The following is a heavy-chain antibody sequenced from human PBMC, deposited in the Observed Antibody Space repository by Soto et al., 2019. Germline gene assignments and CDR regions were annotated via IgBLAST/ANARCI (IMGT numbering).Heavy chain of an antibody. D-gene: IGHD6-13*01. J-gene: IGHJ5*02. CDR2: ISSNSAYI. CDR1: GFTFRSFT. V-gene: IGHV3-21*01. CDR3: TTDASRDSSARGWFDP. Sequence: GGSRRLSCAASGFTFRSFTMNWVRQAPGKGLEWVSTISSNSAYIYYTDALRGRFTISRDNAKNSLHLQMNSLRAEDTAVYYCTTDASRDSSARGWFDPWGPGTLVTVSS.